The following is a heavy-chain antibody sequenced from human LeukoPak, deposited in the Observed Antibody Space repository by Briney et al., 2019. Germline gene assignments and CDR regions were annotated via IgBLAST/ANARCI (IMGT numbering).Heavy chain of an antibody. D-gene: IGHD5-24*01. J-gene: IGHJ5*02. Sequence: SETLSLTCTVSGYSISSGYYWGWIRQPPGRGLEWIGSIYHSGSTYYNPSLKSRVTISVDTSKNQFSLRLSSVTAADTAVYYCARESLTWLQSRTSWFDPWGQGTLVTVSS. CDR3: ARESLTWLQSRTSWFDP. CDR1: GYSISSGYY. V-gene: IGHV4-38-2*02. CDR2: IYHSGST.